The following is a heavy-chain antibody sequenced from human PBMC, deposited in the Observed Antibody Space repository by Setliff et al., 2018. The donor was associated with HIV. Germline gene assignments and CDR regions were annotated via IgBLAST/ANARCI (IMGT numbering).Heavy chain of an antibody. V-gene: IGHV4-61*08. Sequence: NPSETLSLTCTVSGGSISSGGYYWSWIRQHPGQGLEWIMYILYSGSTYYDPSLKSRVTISLDTSKNQFSLKLSSVTAADTAIYYCARVPRITTLRNAFDIWGQGTMVTVSS. CDR1: GGSISSGGYY. J-gene: IGHJ3*02. CDR3: ARVPRITTLRNAFDI. CDR2: ILYSGST. D-gene: IGHD3-3*01.